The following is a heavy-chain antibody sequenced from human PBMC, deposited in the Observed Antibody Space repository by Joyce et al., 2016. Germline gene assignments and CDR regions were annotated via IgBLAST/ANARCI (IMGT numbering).Heavy chain of an antibody. D-gene: IGHD3-10*01. J-gene: IGHJ6*03. CDR3: ASFPFYYGSGSYPSAYYYPMDV. Sequence: EVQLVESGGDLVQPGGSLRLSCAASGFTFSGDWMYWVRQAPGKGRVWLARVNSDWTSTDYADSVRGRFTVTRDNAKNTLYLQMSSLRIEDTAVYYCASFPFYYGSGSYPSAYYYPMDVWGKGTTVTVSS. CDR2: VNSDWTST. CDR1: GFTFSGDW. V-gene: IGHV3-74*01.